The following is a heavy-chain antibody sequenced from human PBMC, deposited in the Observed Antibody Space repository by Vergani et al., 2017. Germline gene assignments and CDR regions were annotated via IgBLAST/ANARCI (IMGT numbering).Heavy chain of an antibody. V-gene: IGHV1-2*02. CDR3: ARERLSCYDNWFDP. D-gene: IGHD5-12*01. CDR1: GYTFTGYY. CDR2: INPDSGGT. J-gene: IGHJ5*02. Sequence: QVQLVQSGAEVKKPGASVKVSCKASGYTFTGYYMHWVRQAPGQGLEWMGWINPDSGGTNYAQKFQGRVTLTRDTSISTDYMELRRLRSDDTAVYYCARERLSCYDNWFDPWGQGTLVTVSS.